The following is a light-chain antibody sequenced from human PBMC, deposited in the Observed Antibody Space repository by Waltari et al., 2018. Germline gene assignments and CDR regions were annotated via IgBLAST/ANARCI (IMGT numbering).Light chain of an antibody. CDR2: SAS. J-gene: IGKJ2*01. Sequence: DIQMTQSPFSLSSSLGDRVTITCRASESISNYVNWYQQKPGRAPKVPIYSASSLQSGVPSRFSGSGSGTDFTLTISSLQPEDSATYYCQQSYNTPFTFGQGTKLEIK. CDR1: ESISNY. V-gene: IGKV1-39*01. CDR3: QQSYNTPFT.